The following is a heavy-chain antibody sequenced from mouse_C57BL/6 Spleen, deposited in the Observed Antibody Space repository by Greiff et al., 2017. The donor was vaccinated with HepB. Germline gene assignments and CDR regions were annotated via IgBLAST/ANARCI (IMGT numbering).Heavy chain of an antibody. V-gene: IGHV5-12*01. CDR3: ARPDYGKDAMDY. Sequence: EVNLVESGGGLVQPGGSLKLSCAASGFTFSDYYMYLVRQTPEKRLGWVAYISNGGGSTYYPDTVKGRFTISSDNAKNTLYLQMSRLKSEDTAMYYCARPDYGKDAMDYWGQGTSVTVSS. J-gene: IGHJ4*01. CDR1: GFTFSDYY. CDR2: ISNGGGST. D-gene: IGHD1-1*01.